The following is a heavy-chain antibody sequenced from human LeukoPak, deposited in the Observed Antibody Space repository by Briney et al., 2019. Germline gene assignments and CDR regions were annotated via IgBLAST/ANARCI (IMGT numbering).Heavy chain of an antibody. V-gene: IGHV4-59*01. CDR1: GGSTSSYY. CDR2: IYYSGST. D-gene: IGHD3-22*01. CDR3: ARSYDSSGYYYVSDAFDI. J-gene: IGHJ3*02. Sequence: SETLSLTCTVSGGSTSSYYWSWIRQPPGKGLEWIGYIYYSGSTNYNPSLKSRVTISVDTSKNQFSLKLSSVTAADTAVYYCARSYDSSGYYYVSDAFDIWGQGTMVTVSS.